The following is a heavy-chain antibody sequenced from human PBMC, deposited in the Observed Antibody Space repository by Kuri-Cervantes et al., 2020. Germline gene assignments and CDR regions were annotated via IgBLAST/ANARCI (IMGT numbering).Heavy chain of an antibody. CDR3: ARGTAVTTLNY. D-gene: IGHD4-17*01. Sequence: GGSLRLSCKASGYTFTSYGISWVRQAPGQGLEWMGWISAYNGNTNYAQKLQGRVTMTTDTSTSTAYMEPRSLRSDDTAVYYCARGTAVTTLNYWGQGTLVTVSS. V-gene: IGHV1-18*01. CDR2: ISAYNGNT. CDR1: GYTFTSYG. J-gene: IGHJ4*02.